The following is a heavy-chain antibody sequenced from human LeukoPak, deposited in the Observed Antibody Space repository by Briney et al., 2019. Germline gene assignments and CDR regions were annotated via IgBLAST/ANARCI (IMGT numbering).Heavy chain of an antibody. J-gene: IGHJ4*02. V-gene: IGHV4-39*01. CDR2: IYYSGST. Sequence: PSETLSLTCTVSGGSISSSSYYWGWIRQPPGKGLEWIGSIYYSGSTYYNPSLKSRVTISVDTSKNQFSLKLSSVTAADTAVYYRARHEGYCSSTSCLGQFDYWGQGTLVTVSS. CDR3: ARHEGYCSSTSCLGQFDY. D-gene: IGHD2-2*01. CDR1: GGSISSSSYY.